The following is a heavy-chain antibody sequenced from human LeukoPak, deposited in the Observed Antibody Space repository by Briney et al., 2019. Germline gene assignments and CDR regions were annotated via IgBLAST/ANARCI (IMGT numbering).Heavy chain of an antibody. CDR3: ARQPGGTAAFDI. D-gene: IGHD1-14*01. CDR2: IYYTSGET. J-gene: IGHJ3*02. V-gene: IGHV4-59*08. Sequence: SETLSLTCTVSGGSINNYYWSWIRQPPGKGLEWIGYIYYTSGETNYNPSLKSRLTISVDTSKNQFSLMLTSVTAADTAVYYCARQPGGTAAFDIWAQGTMVTVSS. CDR1: GGSINNYY.